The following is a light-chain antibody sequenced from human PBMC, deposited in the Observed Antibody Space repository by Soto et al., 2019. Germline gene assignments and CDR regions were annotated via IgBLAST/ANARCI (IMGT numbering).Light chain of an antibody. CDR2: KAS. V-gene: IGKV1-5*03. CDR3: QQYGSYSRT. CDR1: QSISSW. J-gene: IGKJ1*01. Sequence: DIQMTQSPSTLPASVGDRVTITCRASQSISSWLAWYQQKPGKAPKLLLYKASSLESGVPSRFSGSGSGTEFTLTISSLQPEDFATYYCQQYGSYSRTCGQGTKVEIK.